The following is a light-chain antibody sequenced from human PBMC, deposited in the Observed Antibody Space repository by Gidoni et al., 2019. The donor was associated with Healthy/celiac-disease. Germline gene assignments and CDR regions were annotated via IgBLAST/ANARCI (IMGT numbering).Light chain of an antibody. V-gene: IGKV3-20*01. CDR2: GAS. CDR1: QSVSSSY. CDR3: QQYGSSPRT. J-gene: IGKJ1*01. Sequence: QSPGTLSLSPGERATLSCRASQSVSSSYLAWYQQKPGQAPRLLIYGASSRATGIPDRFSGSGSGTDFTLTISRLEPEDFAVYYCQQYGSSPRTFGQGTKVEIK.